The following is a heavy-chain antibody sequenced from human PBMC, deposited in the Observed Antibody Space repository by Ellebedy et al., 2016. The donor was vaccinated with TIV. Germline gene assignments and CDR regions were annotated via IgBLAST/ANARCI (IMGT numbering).Heavy chain of an antibody. CDR3: ARVMPRYYFDY. CDR1: GFTFSSYW. CDR2: IKQDGSEK. Sequence: GESLKISXAASGFTFSSYWMSWVRQAPGKGLEWVANIKQDGSEKYYVDSVKGRFTISRDNAKNSLYLQMNSLRAEDTAVYYCARVMPRYYFDYWGQGTLVTVSS. D-gene: IGHD2-2*01. J-gene: IGHJ4*02. V-gene: IGHV3-7*03.